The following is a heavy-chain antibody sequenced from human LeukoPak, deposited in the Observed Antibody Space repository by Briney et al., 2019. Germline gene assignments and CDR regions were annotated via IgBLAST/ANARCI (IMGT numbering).Heavy chain of an antibody. V-gene: IGHV3-21*05. CDR2: VNDESSDI. Sequence: GGSLRLSCAASGFTFSLYAMNWVRQAPGKGLEWVSYVNDESSDIHYAGSVRGRFTISRDDARQTLYLQLSSLRVEDTAVYYCARDTFQPGLIDSWGQGTLVTVSS. D-gene: IGHD2-2*01. J-gene: IGHJ4*02. CDR3: ARDTFQPGLIDS. CDR1: GFTFSLYA.